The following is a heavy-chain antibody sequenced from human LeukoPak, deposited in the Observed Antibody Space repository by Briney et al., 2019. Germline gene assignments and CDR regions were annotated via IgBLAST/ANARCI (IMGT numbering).Heavy chain of an antibody. J-gene: IGHJ4*02. Sequence: GGALRLSCAASGFTFEDYGMRWVPRAPGKGVGWVPGYHWNGGSPADADAVKGGFTSPSDKAKQHVSEQMNSLRAEDIALYDCARDRPPGYCSSPSCHEFDYWGQGTLVTVSS. CDR1: GFTFEDYG. CDR2: YHWNGGSP. V-gene: IGHV3-20*01. D-gene: IGHD2-2*01. CDR3: ARDRPPGYCSSPSCHEFDY.